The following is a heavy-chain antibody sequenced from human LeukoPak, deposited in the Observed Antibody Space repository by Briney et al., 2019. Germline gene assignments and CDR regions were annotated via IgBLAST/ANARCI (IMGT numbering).Heavy chain of an antibody. CDR1: GGSISSYY. Sequence: SETLSLTCSVSGGSISSYYWSWVWQPPGKGLEWIGYVYYSGYTNYNPSLQSRVTISVDTSKNQFSLKLSSVTAADTAVYYCARDLEGRWQGAFDIWGQGTMVTVSS. D-gene: IGHD1-1*01. V-gene: IGHV4-59*01. CDR2: VYYSGYT. CDR3: ARDLEGRWQGAFDI. J-gene: IGHJ3*02.